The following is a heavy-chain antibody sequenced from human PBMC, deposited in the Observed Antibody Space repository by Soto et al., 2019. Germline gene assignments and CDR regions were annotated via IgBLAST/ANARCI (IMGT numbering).Heavy chain of an antibody. CDR1: GFTFDDYA. CDR2: ISWNSGDI. CDR3: AKDAIHVLLGYTYGAGGMDV. J-gene: IGHJ6*02. Sequence: GGSLRLSCAASGFTFDDYAMHWVRLAPGKGLEWVSGISWNSGDIYYADSVKGRFTISRDNAKNSLYLQMNSLRPDDTAMYYCAKDAIHVLLGYTYGAGGMDVWGQGTAVTVSS. D-gene: IGHD5-18*01. V-gene: IGHV3-9*01.